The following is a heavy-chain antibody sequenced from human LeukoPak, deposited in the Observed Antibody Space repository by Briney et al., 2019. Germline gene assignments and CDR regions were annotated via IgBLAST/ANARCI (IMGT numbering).Heavy chain of an antibody. CDR3: AREFEFAAAPRGWYYYMDV. V-gene: IGHV1-18*01. CDR1: GYTFTSYG. Sequence: GASVKVSCKASGYTFTSYGISWVRQAPGQGLEWMGWISAYNGNTNYAQKLQGRVTMTTDTSTSTAYMELRSLRPDDTAVYYCAREFEFAAAPRGWYYYMDVWGKGTTVTVSS. D-gene: IGHD6-13*01. J-gene: IGHJ6*03. CDR2: ISAYNGNT.